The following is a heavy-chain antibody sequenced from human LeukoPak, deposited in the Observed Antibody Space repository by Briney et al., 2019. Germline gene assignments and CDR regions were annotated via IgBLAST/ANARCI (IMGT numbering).Heavy chain of an antibody. J-gene: IGHJ4*02. V-gene: IGHV3-23*01. CDR2: ISGSGGST. CDR1: GFTFSSYA. D-gene: IGHD3-22*01. CDR3: AKYYYDSSGYYPLFDY. Sequence: GGSLRLSCAASGFTFSSYAMSWVRQAPGKGLEWVSAISGSGGSTYHADSVKGRFTISRDNSKNTLYLQMNSLRAEDKAVYYCAKYYYDSSGYYPLFDYWGQGTLVTVSS.